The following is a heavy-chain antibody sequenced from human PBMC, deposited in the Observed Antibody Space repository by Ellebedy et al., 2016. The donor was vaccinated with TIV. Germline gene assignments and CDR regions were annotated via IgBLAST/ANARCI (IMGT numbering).Heavy chain of an antibody. CDR1: GFTFYSYW. V-gene: IGHV3-7*01. CDR3: ARDGGFSTDWPVYGMDL. D-gene: IGHD3-16*01. CDR2: IKKDGSDK. J-gene: IGHJ6*02. Sequence: GESLKISXAASGFTFYSYWMSWVRQAPGKGLEWVANIKKDGSDKYYAGSVKGRFTISRDNAKNLLYLQMNSLRAEDTAVYYCARDGGFSTDWPVYGMDLWGRGTTVTVSS.